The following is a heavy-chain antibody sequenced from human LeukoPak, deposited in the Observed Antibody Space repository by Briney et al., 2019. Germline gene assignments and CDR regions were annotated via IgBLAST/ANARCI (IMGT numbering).Heavy chain of an antibody. D-gene: IGHD1-1*01. Sequence: ASVKVSCKASGYTFTGYYTHWVRQAPGQGLEWMGWINPNSGGTNYAQKFQGRVTMTRDTSISTAYMELSRLRSDDTAVYYCARSNWNDGDYYYMDVWGKGTTVTVSS. CDR3: ARSNWNDGDYYYMDV. V-gene: IGHV1-2*02. CDR2: INPNSGGT. CDR1: GYTFTGYY. J-gene: IGHJ6*03.